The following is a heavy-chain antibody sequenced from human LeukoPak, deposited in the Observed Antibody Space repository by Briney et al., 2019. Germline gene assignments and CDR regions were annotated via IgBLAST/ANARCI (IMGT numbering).Heavy chain of an antibody. CDR2: FYYSGST. V-gene: IGHV4-59*05. Sequence: PSETLSLTCTVSDDSITMYYWTWIRQPPGKGLEWLGSFYYSGSTSYRSSLKSRLSISVDTSKNQISLKLSSVTAADTAVYYCARLVVSSWYHEVLLGRDYWGQGTLVTVSS. D-gene: IGHD6-13*01. CDR1: DDSITMYY. CDR3: ARLVVSSWYHEVLLGRDY. J-gene: IGHJ4*02.